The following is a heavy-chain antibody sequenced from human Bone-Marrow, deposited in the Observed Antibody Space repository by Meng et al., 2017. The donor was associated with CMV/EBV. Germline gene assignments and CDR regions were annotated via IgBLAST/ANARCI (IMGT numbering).Heavy chain of an antibody. CDR3: ARDLNGDYVLVRAFDI. J-gene: IGHJ3*02. D-gene: IGHD4-17*01. CDR2: INPSGGST. CDR1: GYTFTSYY. Sequence: ASVKVSCKASGYTFTSYYMHWVRQAPGQGLEWMGIINPSGGSTSYAQKFQGRVTMTRDTSISTAYMELSRLRSDDTAVYYCARDLNGDYVLVRAFDIWGQGTMVTVSS. V-gene: IGHV1-46*01.